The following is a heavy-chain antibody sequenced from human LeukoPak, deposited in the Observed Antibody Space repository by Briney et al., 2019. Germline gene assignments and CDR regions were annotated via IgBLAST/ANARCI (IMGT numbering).Heavy chain of an antibody. J-gene: IGHJ4*02. V-gene: IGHV3-23*01. D-gene: IGHD3-3*01. CDR3: AHPESFWSGYYTGYYFDY. CDR2: ISGSGGST. CDR1: GFTFSSYA. Sequence: GGSLRLSCAASGFTFSSYAMSWVRQAPGKGLEWVSAISGSGGSTYYADSVKGRFTISRDNSKNTLYLQMNSLRAEDTAVYCCAHPESFWSGYYTGYYFDYWGQGTLVTVSS.